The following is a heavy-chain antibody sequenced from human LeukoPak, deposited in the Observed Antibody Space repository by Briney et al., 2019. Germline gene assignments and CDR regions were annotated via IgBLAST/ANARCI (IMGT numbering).Heavy chain of an antibody. CDR1: GYTFTSYA. CDR3: ARSLGFGRGTSIWFDP. D-gene: IGHD1-7*01. CDR2: INTNTGNP. J-gene: IGHJ5*02. V-gene: IGHV7-4-1*02. Sequence: GASVKVSCKASGYTFTSYAMNWVRQAPGQGLEWMGGINTNTGNPTYAQGFSGRFVFSLDTSVSTAYLQISSLKAEDTAVYYCARSLGFGRGTSIWFDPWGQGTLVTVSS.